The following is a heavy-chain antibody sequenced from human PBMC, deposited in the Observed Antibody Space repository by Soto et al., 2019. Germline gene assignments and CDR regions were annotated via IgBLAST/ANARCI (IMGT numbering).Heavy chain of an antibody. Sequence: QVQLVQSGAEEKKPGASVKVSCKASGYTFTSYAMHWLRQAPGQRLEWMGWINAGNGNTKYSQKFQGRVTITRDTSASTAYMELSSQRSEDTAVYYCARVSDNWNEDVWGQGTTVTVSS. J-gene: IGHJ6*02. CDR3: ARVSDNWNEDV. D-gene: IGHD1-1*01. V-gene: IGHV1-3*05. CDR1: GYTFTSYA. CDR2: INAGNGNT.